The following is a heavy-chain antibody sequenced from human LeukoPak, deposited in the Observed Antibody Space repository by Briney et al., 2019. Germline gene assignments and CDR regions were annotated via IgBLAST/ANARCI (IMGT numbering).Heavy chain of an antibody. CDR2: IIPIFGTA. D-gene: IGHD6-13*01. V-gene: IGHV1-69*13. CDR1: GGTFSSYA. CDR3: ATSSGYSSSWYDY. J-gene: IGHJ4*02. Sequence: SVKVSFKASGGTFSSYAISWVRQAPGQGREWMGGIIPIFGTANYAQKFQGRVTITADESTSTAYMELSSLRSEDTAVYYCATSSGYSSSWYDYWGQGTLVTVSS.